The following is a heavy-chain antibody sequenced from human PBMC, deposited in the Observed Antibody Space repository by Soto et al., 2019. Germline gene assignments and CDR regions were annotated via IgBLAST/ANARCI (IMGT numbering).Heavy chain of an antibody. J-gene: IGHJ4*02. CDR2: ISPSGDTT. Sequence: GGSLRLSCATSGFTFTAYDLTWVRQAPGKGLDWVSGISPSGDTTYYADSVKGRFTISRDNSKTVLYLQMNSLRAEDTAVYYCAFTGHASLFFWGQGTLVTVSS. V-gene: IGHV3-23*01. CDR1: GFTFTAYD. D-gene: IGHD2-8*01. CDR3: AFTGHASLFF.